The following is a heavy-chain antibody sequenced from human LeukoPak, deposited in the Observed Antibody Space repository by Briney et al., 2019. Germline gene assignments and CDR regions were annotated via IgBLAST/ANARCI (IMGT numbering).Heavy chain of an antibody. J-gene: IGHJ5*02. CDR3: XRXSSLTTLKGGWXDP. CDR1: GYSINSGYS. Sequence: SETLSLTCGVSGYSINSGYSWTWLRQRPGKGLEWIGNIYHSGYAYYNPSLKSRVTISLDASKNQFSLRLSSVTAADTAVYYCXRXSSLTTLKGGWXDPWGQGTLVXVSS. V-gene: IGHV4-38-2*01. D-gene: IGHD4-11*01. CDR2: IYHSGYA.